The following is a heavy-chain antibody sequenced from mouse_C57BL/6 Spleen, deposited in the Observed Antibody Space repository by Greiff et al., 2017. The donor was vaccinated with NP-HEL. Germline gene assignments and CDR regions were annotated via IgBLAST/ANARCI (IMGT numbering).Heavy chain of an antibody. J-gene: IGHJ1*03. D-gene: IGHD1-1*01. CDR2: INYDGSRT. V-gene: IGHV5-16*01. CDR3: ARGRYYYGSSYGYFDV. CDR1: GFTFSDYY. Sequence: EVKLVESEGGLVQPGSSMKLSCTASGFTFSDYYMAWVRQVPEKGLEWVANINYDGSRTYYLDSLKSRFIISRDNAKNILYLQMSSLKSEDTATYYCARGRYYYGSSYGYFDVWGTGTTVTVSS.